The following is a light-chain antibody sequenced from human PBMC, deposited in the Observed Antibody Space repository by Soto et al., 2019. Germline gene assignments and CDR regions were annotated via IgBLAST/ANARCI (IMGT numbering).Light chain of an antibody. J-gene: IGKJ4*01. CDR2: GAS. CDR1: QSVTSSY. CDR3: QQYGSSPLT. V-gene: IGKV3-20*01. Sequence: EIVLTQSPGTLSLSPGERATLSCRASQSVTSSYLAWYQQKPGQAPRLLIYGASSRATGIPDRFSCSRSGTDFTVTISRLEPEDFAVYYWQQYGSSPLTFGGGTKVEIK.